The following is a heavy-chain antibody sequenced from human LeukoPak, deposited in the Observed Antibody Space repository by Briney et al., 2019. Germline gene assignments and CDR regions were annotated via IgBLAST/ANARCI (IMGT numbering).Heavy chain of an antibody. CDR1: GGSFSGYY. V-gene: IGHV4-34*01. CDR2: INHSGST. D-gene: IGHD1-14*01. CDR3: ASREHMENPSSGFYYFDY. Sequence: SETLSLTCAVYGGSFSGYYWSWIRQPPGKGLEWIGEINHSGSTNYNPSLKSRVTISVDTSKNQFSLKLSSVTAADTAVYYCASREHMENPSSGFYYFDYWGQGTLVTVSS. J-gene: IGHJ4*02.